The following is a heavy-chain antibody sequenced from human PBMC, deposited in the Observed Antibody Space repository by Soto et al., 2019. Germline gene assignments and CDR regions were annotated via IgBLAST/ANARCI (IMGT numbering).Heavy chain of an antibody. Sequence: SETLSLTCTVSGGSISSYYWSWIRQPPGKGLEWIGCIYYSGSTNYNPSLKSRVTMSVDTSNKKFSLSLSSVTAADTAVYYCARLPVGYSGYVHPYYYIDVWGKGTTVTVSS. CDR1: GGSISSYY. D-gene: IGHD5-12*01. J-gene: IGHJ6*03. V-gene: IGHV4-59*08. CDR3: ARLPVGYSGYVHPYYYIDV. CDR2: IYYSGST.